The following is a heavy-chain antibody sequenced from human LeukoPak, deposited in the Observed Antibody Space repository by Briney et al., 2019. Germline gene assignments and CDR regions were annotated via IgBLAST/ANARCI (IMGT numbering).Heavy chain of an antibody. Sequence: SVKVSCKASGGTFSSHAISWVRQAPGQGLEWMGGIIPILDTTNYAQRFRGRVTIIADESTGTAYMVLGSLSSEDTAVYYCARTRDYYENSRYTLLQDWGQGTLVTVSS. V-gene: IGHV1-69*13. CDR1: GGTFSSHA. CDR3: ARTRDYYENSRYTLLQD. J-gene: IGHJ1*01. D-gene: IGHD3-22*01. CDR2: IIPILDTT.